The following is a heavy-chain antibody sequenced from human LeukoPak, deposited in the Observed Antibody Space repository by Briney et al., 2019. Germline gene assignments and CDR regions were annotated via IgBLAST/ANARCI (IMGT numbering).Heavy chain of an antibody. CDR3: ARDRLSSGWYDHFDY. D-gene: IGHD6-19*01. Sequence: PGGSLRLSCAASGFTFSSYGMSWVRQAPGKGLEWVSAISGSGGSTYYADSVKGRFTISRDNSKNTLYPQMNSLRSDDTAVYYCARDRLSSGWYDHFDYWGQGTLVTVSS. CDR2: ISGSGGST. J-gene: IGHJ4*02. V-gene: IGHV3-23*01. CDR1: GFTFSSYG.